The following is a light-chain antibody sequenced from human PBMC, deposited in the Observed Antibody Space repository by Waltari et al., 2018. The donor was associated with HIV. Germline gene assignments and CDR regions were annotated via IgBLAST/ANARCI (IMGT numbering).Light chain of an antibody. CDR2: EVS. CDR3: SSYTSSSTLV. J-gene: IGLJ2*01. Sequence: QSALTQPASVSGSPGQSITISCPGTSSDVGGYNYVSWYQQYPGKAPKLMIYEVSNRPSGVSNRFSGSKSGNTASLTISGLQAEDEADYYCSSYTSSSTLVFGGGSKLTVL. V-gene: IGLV2-14*01. CDR1: SSDVGGYNY.